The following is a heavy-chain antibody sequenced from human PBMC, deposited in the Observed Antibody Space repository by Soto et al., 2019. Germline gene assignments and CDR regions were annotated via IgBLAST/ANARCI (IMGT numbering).Heavy chain of an antibody. CDR3: ARSVGFLEWGIIDY. J-gene: IGHJ4*02. CDR2: IYYSGST. D-gene: IGHD3-3*02. V-gene: IGHV4-59*01. Sequence: SETLSLTCTVSGGSISSYYWSWIRQPPGKGLEWIGYIYYSGSTNYNPSLKSRVTISVDTSKNQFSLKLSSVTAADTAVYYCARSVGFLEWGIIDYWGQGTLVTVSS. CDR1: GGSISSYY.